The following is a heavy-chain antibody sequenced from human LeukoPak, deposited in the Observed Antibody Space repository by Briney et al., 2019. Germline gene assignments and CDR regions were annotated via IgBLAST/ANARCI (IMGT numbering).Heavy chain of an antibody. J-gene: IGHJ4*02. CDR1: GGSISSSSYY. Sequence: SETLSLTCTVSGGSISSSSYYWGWIRQPPGKGLEWIGSIYYSGSTYYNPSLKSRVTISVDTSKNQFSLKLSSVTAADTAVYYCARQQQWLVLGTAYYFDYWGQGTLVTVSS. V-gene: IGHV4-39*07. D-gene: IGHD6-19*01. CDR2: IYYSGST. CDR3: ARQQQWLVLGTAYYFDY.